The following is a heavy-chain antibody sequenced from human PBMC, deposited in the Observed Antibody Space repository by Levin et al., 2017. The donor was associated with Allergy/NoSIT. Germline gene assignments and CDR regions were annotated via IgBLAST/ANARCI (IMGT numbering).Heavy chain of an antibody. V-gene: IGHV3-21*01. Sequence: SCAASGFTFSSYSMNWVRQAPGKGLEWVSSIRTSSNYIYYADSVKGRFTISRDNAKNSLYLQMNSLRAEDTAVYYCVREKFNRYGMDVWGQGTTVTVSS. J-gene: IGHJ6*02. CDR3: VREKFNRYGMDV. CDR2: IRTSSNYI. CDR1: GFTFSSYS.